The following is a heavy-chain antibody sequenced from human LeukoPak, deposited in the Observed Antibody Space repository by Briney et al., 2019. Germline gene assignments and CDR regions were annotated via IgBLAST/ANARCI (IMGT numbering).Heavy chain of an antibody. J-gene: IGHJ4*02. Sequence: PSETLSLTCAVSGGSICSNWWRWVRQPPGKGLEWIGEIQHSGHTNYNPSLKSRVTISVDKSKNQFSLNLYSVTAADTTMYYCARDESDITKVAYRGQGTLVIVSS. D-gene: IGHD2-15*01. CDR2: IQHSGHT. V-gene: IGHV4-4*02. CDR1: GGSICSNW. CDR3: ARDESDITKVAY.